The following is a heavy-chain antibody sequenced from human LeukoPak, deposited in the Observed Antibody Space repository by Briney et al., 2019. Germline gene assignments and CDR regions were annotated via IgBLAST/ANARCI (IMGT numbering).Heavy chain of an antibody. J-gene: IGHJ4*02. CDR2: IYPGDSDT. CDR1: GYSFTKYW. Sequence: GESLKISCKGSGYSFTKYWIGWVRQMPGKGLELMGIIYPGDSDTRYSPSFQGQVTISADKSISAAYLQWSGLKASDTAMYYCARLKIPFDSPFDYWGQGSLVTVSS. V-gene: IGHV5-51*01. D-gene: IGHD2-21*01. CDR3: ARLKIPFDSPFDY.